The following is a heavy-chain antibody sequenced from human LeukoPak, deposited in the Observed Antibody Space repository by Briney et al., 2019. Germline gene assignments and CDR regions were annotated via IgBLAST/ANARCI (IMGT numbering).Heavy chain of an antibody. Sequence: PGGSPRLSCAASGFTFSDYWVHWVRHAPGKGLEWVSSISASGGTTYYVDSVKGRFTISRDNSKNTLYLQMNSLRAEDTAVYYCAKDGRGSYSDGSYFDYWGQGTLVTVSS. CDR2: ISASGGTT. J-gene: IGHJ4*02. CDR1: GFTFSDYW. D-gene: IGHD6-19*01. CDR3: AKDGRGSYSDGSYFDY. V-gene: IGHV3-23*01.